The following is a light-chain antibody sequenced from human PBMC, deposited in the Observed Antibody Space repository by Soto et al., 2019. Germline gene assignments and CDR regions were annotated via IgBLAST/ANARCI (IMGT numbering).Light chain of an antibody. Sequence: DIQMTQSPSSVSASVGDRVTISCQASQGISRSLAWYQQKPGKAPKLLIYAASSLQSGVPSRFSGSGFGTDFTLTISSLQPEDSAIYYCQQADTFPIPVGQGTRLE. CDR3: QQADTFPIP. CDR2: AAS. CDR1: QGISRS. J-gene: IGKJ5*01. V-gene: IGKV1D-12*01.